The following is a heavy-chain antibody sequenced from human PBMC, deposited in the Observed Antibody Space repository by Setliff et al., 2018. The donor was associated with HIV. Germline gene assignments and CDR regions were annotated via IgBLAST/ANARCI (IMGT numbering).Heavy chain of an antibody. V-gene: IGHV1-46*01. CDR2: INPSGGDT. D-gene: IGHD4-17*01. J-gene: IGHJ4*02. CDR3: AREERVGDSTGTVTMYFDY. Sequence: GASVKVSCKASGCTFTSYYMHWVRQAPRHGLEWMGIINPSGGDTEYAQNLQGRVTMTRDTSTNTVYMELSSLRSEDTAVYYCAREERVGDSTGTVTMYFDYWGQGTLVTVSS. CDR1: GCTFTSYY.